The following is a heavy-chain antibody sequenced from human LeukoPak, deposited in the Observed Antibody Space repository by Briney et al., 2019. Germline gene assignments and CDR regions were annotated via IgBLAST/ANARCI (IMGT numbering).Heavy chain of an antibody. J-gene: IGHJ6*02. V-gene: IGHV3-23*01. D-gene: IGHD2-15*01. Sequence: GGSLRLSCAASGFTFSSYAMHWVRQAPGKGLEWVSAISGSGGSTYYADSVKGRFTISRDNSKNTLYLQMNSLRAEDTAVYYCAKTLGYCSGGSCYANYYYGMDVWGQGTTVTVSS. CDR1: GFTFSSYA. CDR3: AKTLGYCSGGSCYANYYYGMDV. CDR2: ISGSGGST.